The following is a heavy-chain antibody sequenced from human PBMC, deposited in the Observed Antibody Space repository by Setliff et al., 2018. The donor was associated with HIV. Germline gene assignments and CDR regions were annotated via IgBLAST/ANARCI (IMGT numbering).Heavy chain of an antibody. CDR2: IYQRGSI. D-gene: IGHD3-22*01. CDR1: GYSINSGFS. CDR3: ARATTRGYGGWHYNDYYGMDV. Sequence: SETLSLTCAASGYSINSGFSRAWIRQPPGQGPQWIGSIYQRGSIYYNPSLQSRVTISVDSSKNQFSLNLFSVTAADTAVYYCARATTRGYGGWHYNDYYGMDVWGRGTTVTVSS. V-gene: IGHV4-38-2*01. J-gene: IGHJ6*02.